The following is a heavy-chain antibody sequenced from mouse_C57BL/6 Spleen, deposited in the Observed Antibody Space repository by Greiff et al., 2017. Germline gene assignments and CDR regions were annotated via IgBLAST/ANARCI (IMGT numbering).Heavy chain of an antibody. CDR2: ISGGGGNN. D-gene: IGHD3-2*02. V-gene: IGHV5-9*01. J-gene: IGHJ4*01. Sequence: EVMLVESGGGLVKPGGSLKLSCAASGFTFSSYTMSWVRQTPEKRLEWVATISGGGGNNYYPDSVKGRFTISRDNAKNTLYLQMSSLRSEDTALYYCARRSSGSMDYWGQGTSVTVSS. CDR1: GFTFSSYT. CDR3: ARRSSGSMDY.